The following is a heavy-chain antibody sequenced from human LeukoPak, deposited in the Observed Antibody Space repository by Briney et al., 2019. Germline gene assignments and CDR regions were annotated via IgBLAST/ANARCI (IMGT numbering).Heavy chain of an antibody. CDR1: GFSFSNYA. CDR2: IIASSGST. J-gene: IGHJ4*02. Sequence: PGGSLRLSCVASGFSFSNYAMSWIRQAPGKGLEWVSLIIASSGSTFYADSVKGRFTISRDKSTNTLYLQMNSLRAEDTAVYYCAKGGYDYVEIGYFDYWGRGTLVTVSS. D-gene: IGHD5-12*01. V-gene: IGHV3-23*01. CDR3: AKGGYDYVEIGYFDY.